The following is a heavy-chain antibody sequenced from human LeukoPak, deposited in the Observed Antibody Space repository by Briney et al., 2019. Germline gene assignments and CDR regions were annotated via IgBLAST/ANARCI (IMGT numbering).Heavy chain of an antibody. CDR2: IYYSGST. V-gene: IGHV4-39*01. CDR1: GGSISSYY. D-gene: IGHD3-22*01. CDR3: ARRRSSGYYFNYWYFDL. J-gene: IGHJ2*01. Sequence: SETLSLTCTVSGGSISSYYWGWIRQPPGKGLEWIGRIYYSGSTYYNPSLKSRVTISVDTSKNQFSLKLSSVTAADTAVYYCARRRSSGYYFNYWYFDLWGRGTLVTVSS.